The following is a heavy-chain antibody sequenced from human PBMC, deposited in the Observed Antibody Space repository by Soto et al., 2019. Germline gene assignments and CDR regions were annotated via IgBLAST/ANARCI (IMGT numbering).Heavy chain of an antibody. V-gene: IGHV3-49*03. J-gene: IGHJ6*02. CDR2: IRSKAYGGTT. CDR3: TRYYDIPPPEYYGMDV. Sequence: QTGGSLRLSCTASGFTFGDYAMSWFRQAPGKGLEWVGFIRSKAYGGTTEYAASVKGRFTISRDDSKSIAYLQMNSLKTEDTAVYYCTRYYDIPPPEYYGMDVWGQGTTVTVSS. D-gene: IGHD3-9*01. CDR1: GFTFGDYA.